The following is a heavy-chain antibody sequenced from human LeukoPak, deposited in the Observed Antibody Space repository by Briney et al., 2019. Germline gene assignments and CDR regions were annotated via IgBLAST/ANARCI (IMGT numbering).Heavy chain of an antibody. V-gene: IGHV3-30-3*01. J-gene: IGHJ4*02. D-gene: IGHD5/OR15-5a*01. Sequence: GRSLRLSCAASGFTFSSYAMYWVRQAPGRGLEWVALISYDESNKYYADSVKGRFTVSRDNSKNTLYLQMNSLRAEETAVYYWAKEGRGGLSVAIDYWGQGPLVTVSS. CDR3: AKEGRGGLSVAIDY. CDR1: GFTFSSYA. CDR2: ISYDESNK.